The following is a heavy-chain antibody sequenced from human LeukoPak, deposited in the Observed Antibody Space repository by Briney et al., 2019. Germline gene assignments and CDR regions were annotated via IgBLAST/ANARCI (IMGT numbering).Heavy chain of an antibody. CDR3: ARAYYDFWSGYYRFSYFDY. Sequence: SQTVPLTCTVSRCAIRRGGYYGSGMPQPPGGALEGIGYLHHWGSPYYNPPLKSRVTISVDRSKHQFSLKVSSVTAADTAVYYCARAYYDFWSGYYRFSYFDYWGQGTLVTVSS. V-gene: IGHV4-30-2*01. CDR1: RCAIRRGGYY. D-gene: IGHD3-3*01. J-gene: IGHJ4*02. CDR2: LHHWGSP.